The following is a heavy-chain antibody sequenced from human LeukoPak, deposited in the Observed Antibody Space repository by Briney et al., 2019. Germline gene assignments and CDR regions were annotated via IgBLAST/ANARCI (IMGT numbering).Heavy chain of an antibody. CDR3: ARASLYCSGGSCYLH. CDR1: GFTFSDYY. Sequence: GGSLRLSCAASGFTFSDYYMSWIRQAPGKGLEWVSSISSSSSYIYYADSVKGRFTISRDNAKNSLYLQMNSLRAEDTAVYYCARASLYCSGGSCYLHWGQGTLVTVSS. D-gene: IGHD2-15*01. V-gene: IGHV3-11*06. CDR2: ISSSSSYI. J-gene: IGHJ4*02.